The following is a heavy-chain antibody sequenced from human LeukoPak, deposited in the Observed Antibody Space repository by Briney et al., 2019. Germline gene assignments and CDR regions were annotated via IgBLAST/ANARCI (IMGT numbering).Heavy chain of an antibody. J-gene: IGHJ4*02. Sequence: GGSLRLSCAASGSTFSSYAMSWVRQAPGKGLEWVSAISGSGGSTYYADSVKGRFTISRDNSKNTLYLQMNSLRAEDTAVYYCAKPGYSSSWTLLLFDYWGQGTLVTVSS. CDR3: AKPGYSSSWTLLLFDY. V-gene: IGHV3-23*01. CDR1: GSTFSSYA. CDR2: ISGSGGST. D-gene: IGHD6-13*01.